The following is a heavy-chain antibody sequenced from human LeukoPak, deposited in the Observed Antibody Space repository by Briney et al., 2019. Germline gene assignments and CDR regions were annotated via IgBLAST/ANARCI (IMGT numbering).Heavy chain of an antibody. V-gene: IGHV3-30*18. CDR2: ISYDGSNK. J-gene: IGHJ4*02. D-gene: IGHD6-19*01. Sequence: PGGSLRLSCAASGFTFRSYGMHWVRQAPGKGLEWVAVISYDGSNKYYADSVKGRFTISRDNSKNTLYLQMNSLRAEDTAVYYCAKVPIAVAGNYWGQGTLVTVSS. CDR3: AKVPIAVAGNY. CDR1: GFTFRSYG.